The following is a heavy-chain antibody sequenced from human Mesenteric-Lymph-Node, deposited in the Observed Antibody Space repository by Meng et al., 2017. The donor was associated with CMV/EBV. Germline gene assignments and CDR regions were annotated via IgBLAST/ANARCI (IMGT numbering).Heavy chain of an antibody. D-gene: IGHD4-23*01. CDR2: INHSGST. CDR3: ARHQRWLKSEGGFNY. CDR1: GGSFSGYY. J-gene: IGHJ4*02. Sequence: QVQRQVWGAGLLKPSETLSLTCAVYGGSFSGYYWSWIRQPPGKGLEWIGEINHSGSTNYNPSLKSRVTISVDTSKNQFSLKLSSVTAADTAVYYCARHQRWLKSEGGFNYWGQGTLVTVSS. V-gene: IGHV4-34*01.